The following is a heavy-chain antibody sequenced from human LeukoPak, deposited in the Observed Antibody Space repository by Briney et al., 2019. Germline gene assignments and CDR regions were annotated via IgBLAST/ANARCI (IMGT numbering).Heavy chain of an antibody. CDR1: GITLSNYG. J-gene: IGHJ4*02. D-gene: IGHD3-22*01. CDR2: ISGSGGRT. Sequence: GGSLRLSCAVSGITLSNYGMSWVRQAPGKGLEWVAGISGSGGRTNYADSVKGRFTISRDNPKNTLYLQMNSMRAEDTAVYFCAKRGVVIRVILVGFHKEANYFDSWGQGVLVTVSS. CDR3: AKRGVVIRVILVGFHKEANYFDS. V-gene: IGHV3-23*01.